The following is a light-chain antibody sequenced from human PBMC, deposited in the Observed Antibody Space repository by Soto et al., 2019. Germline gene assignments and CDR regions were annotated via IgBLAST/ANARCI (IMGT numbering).Light chain of an antibody. CDR2: AAS. Sequence: DIQMTQSPSSLSASVGDRVTITCRASQSISNYLSWYQQKPGKAPNLLIYAASNLQSGVPSRFSGSGSGTDFTLTISSLQPDDFATYYCQQSYSTPFTFGPGAKVDIK. V-gene: IGKV1-39*01. CDR1: QSISNY. J-gene: IGKJ3*01. CDR3: QQSYSTPFT.